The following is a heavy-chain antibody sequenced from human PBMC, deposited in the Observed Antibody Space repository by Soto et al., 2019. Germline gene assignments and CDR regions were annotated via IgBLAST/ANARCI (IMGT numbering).Heavy chain of an antibody. J-gene: IGHJ2*01. CDR1: GGSISSHY. CDR2: IYYSGST. V-gene: IGHV4-59*08. CDR3: ARPRGTTPAVWYFDL. D-gene: IGHD1-26*01. Sequence: QVQLQESGPGLVKPSETLSLTCTVSGGSISSHYWSWIRQPPGKGLEWIGYIYYSGSTDYNPSLKSRVTXPXAXSQXQLSLRLSSVTAADTAVYYCARPRGTTPAVWYFDLWGRGTLVTVSS.